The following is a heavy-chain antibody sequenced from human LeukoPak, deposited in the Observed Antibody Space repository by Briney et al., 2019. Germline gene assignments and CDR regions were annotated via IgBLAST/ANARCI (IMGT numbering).Heavy chain of an antibody. D-gene: IGHD3-16*01. CDR2: IYHSGST. CDR1: GGSISSGGYY. J-gene: IGHJ3*02. CDR3: ARDGPLYDAFDI. V-gene: IGHV4-30-2*01. Sequence: PSETLSLTCTVSGGSISSGGYYWSWIRQPPGKGLEWIGYIYHSGSTYYNPSLKSRVTISVDRSKNQFSLKLSSVTAADTAVYYCARDGPLYDAFDIWGQGTMVTVSS.